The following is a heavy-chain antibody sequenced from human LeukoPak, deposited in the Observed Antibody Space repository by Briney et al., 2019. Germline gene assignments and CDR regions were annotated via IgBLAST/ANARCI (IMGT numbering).Heavy chain of an antibody. D-gene: IGHD3-10*01. J-gene: IGHJ4*02. CDR1: GFTFTAWY. Sequence: GGSLRLSCAASGFTFTAWYMSWIRQAPGKGLEWVSAISGSGGSTYYADSVKGRFTISRDNSKNTLYLQMISLRAEDPAVYYCAKDLMVRGVTHFDYWDQGTLVTVSS. CDR2: ISGSGGST. CDR3: AKDLMVRGVTHFDY. V-gene: IGHV3-23*01.